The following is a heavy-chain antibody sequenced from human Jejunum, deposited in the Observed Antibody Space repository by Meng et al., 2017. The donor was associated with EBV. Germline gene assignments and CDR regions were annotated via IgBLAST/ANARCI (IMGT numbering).Heavy chain of an antibody. D-gene: IGHD4/OR15-4a*01. CDR3: ALVLRARFNYFDP. Sequence: EVQLIQVGAELKKPEATVKISCKVSGYIFSDYYIHWWRQEPGEGLEWMGLVDPQDDETLYEEKFQSRVTITADTSPDTVYMELSSLRSEDTAIYYCALVLRARFNYFDPWGQGTLVTVSS. J-gene: IGHJ5*02. V-gene: IGHV1-69-2*01. CDR1: GYIFSDYY. CDR2: VDPQDDET.